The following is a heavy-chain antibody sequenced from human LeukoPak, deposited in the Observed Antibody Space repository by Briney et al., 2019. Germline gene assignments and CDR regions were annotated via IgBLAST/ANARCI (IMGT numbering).Heavy chain of an antibody. V-gene: IGHV3-30-3*01. D-gene: IGHD6-13*01. J-gene: IGHJ4*02. CDR1: GFTFSSYA. CDR2: ISYDGNNK. Sequence: GGSLRLSCAASGFTFSSYAMHWVRQAPGKGLEWVAVISYDGNNKYYADSVKGRFTISRDNSKNTLYLQMNSLRPEDTAVYSCARDLAAAGTGFNYWGQGTLVTVSS. CDR3: ARDLAAAGTGFNY.